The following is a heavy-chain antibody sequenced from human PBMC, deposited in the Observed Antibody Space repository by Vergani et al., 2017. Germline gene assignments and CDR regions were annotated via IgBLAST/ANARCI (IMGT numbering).Heavy chain of an antibody. CDR1: GGTFSSYA. D-gene: IGHD3-3*01. Sequence: QVQLVQSGAEVKKPGSSVKVSCKASGGTFSSYAISWVRQAPGQGLEWMGWINTNTGNPTYAQGFTGRFVFSLDTSVSTAYLQISSLKAEDTAVYYCARDSLNDSPDYWGQGTLVTVSS. CDR3: ARDSLNDSPDY. J-gene: IGHJ4*02. CDR2: INTNTGNP. V-gene: IGHV7-4-1*02.